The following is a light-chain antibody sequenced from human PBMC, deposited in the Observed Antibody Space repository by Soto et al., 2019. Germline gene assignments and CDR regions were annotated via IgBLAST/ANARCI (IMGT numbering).Light chain of an antibody. CDR2: GAS. Sequence: DIQMTQSPSTLSASVGDRFSITCRASQSVRNWLAWYQQKPGKAPKLLIYGASTLESGVPSRFSGSGSGTEFTLTISNMQREDFATYYCLQTYNLPRTFGQGTKVDIK. CDR1: QSVRNW. J-gene: IGKJ1*01. CDR3: LQTYNLPRT. V-gene: IGKV1-5*01.